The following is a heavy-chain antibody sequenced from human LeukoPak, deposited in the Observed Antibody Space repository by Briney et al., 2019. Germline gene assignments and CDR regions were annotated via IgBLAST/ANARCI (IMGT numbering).Heavy chain of an antibody. J-gene: IGHJ3*02. V-gene: IGHV4-59*12. D-gene: IGHD2-2*01. CDR3: AGVVPAALDAFDI. CDR1: GGSISSYY. CDR2: IYYSGST. Sequence: SETLSLTCTVSGGSISSYYWSWIRQPPGKGLEWIGYIYYSGSTNYNPSLKSRVTISVDTSKNQFSLKLSSVTAADTAVYYCAGVVPAALDAFDIWGQGTMVTVSS.